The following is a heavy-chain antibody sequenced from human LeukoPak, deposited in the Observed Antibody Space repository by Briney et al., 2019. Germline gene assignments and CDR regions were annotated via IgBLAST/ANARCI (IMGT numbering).Heavy chain of an antibody. Sequence: GRSLRLSCEASGFTFSAYNLHWVRQAPGKGLEWVAVISNDGNNKYDADSVKGRFTVSRDNSKNTLYLQMNTLRAEDTAVYYCARELVGVSGAFDIWGQGTLVTVSS. CDR2: ISNDGNNK. D-gene: IGHD1-26*01. V-gene: IGHV3-30*04. CDR1: GFTFSAYN. CDR3: ARELVGVSGAFDI. J-gene: IGHJ3*02.